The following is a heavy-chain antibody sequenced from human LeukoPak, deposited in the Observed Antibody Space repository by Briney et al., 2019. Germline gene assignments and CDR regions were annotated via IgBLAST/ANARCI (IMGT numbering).Heavy chain of an antibody. Sequence: PSETLSLTCTVSGGSISSSSYYWGWIRQPPGKGLEWIGSIYYSGRTYYNPSLKSRVTISVDTPKNQFSLKLRSETATDTAVYYCARHATVVTFNFDYWGQGTLVTVSS. CDR3: ARHATVVTFNFDY. D-gene: IGHD4-23*01. V-gene: IGHV4-39*01. J-gene: IGHJ4*02. CDR1: GGSISSSSYY. CDR2: IYYSGRT.